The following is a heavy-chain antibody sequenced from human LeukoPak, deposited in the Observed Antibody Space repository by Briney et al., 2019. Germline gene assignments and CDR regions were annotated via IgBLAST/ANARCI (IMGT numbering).Heavy chain of an antibody. Sequence: ASVKLSCKASGGTFNNYAINWVRQAPGQGLEWMGRIIPIFGTANYAQNFQGRVTLTTDESTSTAFMELSSLRSDDTAVYYCARTADTARVDRRYNYFDYWGQGTLVTVSS. J-gene: IGHJ4*02. D-gene: IGHD5-18*01. V-gene: IGHV1-69*05. CDR3: ARTADTARVDRRYNYFDY. CDR1: GGTFNNYA. CDR2: IIPIFGTA.